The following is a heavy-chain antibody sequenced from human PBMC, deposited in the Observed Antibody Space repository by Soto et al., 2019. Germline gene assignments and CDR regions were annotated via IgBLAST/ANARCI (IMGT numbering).Heavy chain of an antibody. V-gene: IGHV4-39*01. CDR2: IYYSGST. CDR1: GGSISSSSYY. J-gene: IGHJ4*02. D-gene: IGHD1-26*01. CDR3: ARQGAGFVDY. Sequence: PSETLSLTCTVSGGSISSSSYYWGWIRQPPGKGLEWIGSIYYSGSTYYNPSLKSRVTISVDTSKNQFSLKLSSVTAADTAVYYCARQGAGFVDYWGQGTLVTVYS.